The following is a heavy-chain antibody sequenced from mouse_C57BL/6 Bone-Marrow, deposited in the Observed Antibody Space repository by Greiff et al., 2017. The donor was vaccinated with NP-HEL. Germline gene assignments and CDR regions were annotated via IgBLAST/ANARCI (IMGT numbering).Heavy chain of an antibody. V-gene: IGHV1-50*01. CDR3: AGLGKFAY. CDR2: IDPSDSYT. J-gene: IGHJ3*01. D-gene: IGHD4-1*01. Sequence: VQLQQSGAELVKPGASVKLSCKASGYTFTSYWMQWVKQRPGQGLEWIGEIDPSDSYTNYNQKFKGKATLTVDTSSSTAYMQLSSLTSEDSAVYYCAGLGKFAYWGQGTLVTVSA. CDR1: GYTFTSYW.